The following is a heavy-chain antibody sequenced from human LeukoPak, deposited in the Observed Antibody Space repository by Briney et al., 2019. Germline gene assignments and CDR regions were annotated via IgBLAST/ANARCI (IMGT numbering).Heavy chain of an antibody. V-gene: IGHV4-34*01. CDR3: ARGRLLLWLVGSWFDP. Sequence: KPSETLSLTCAVYGGSFSGYYWSWIRQPPGKGLEWIGEINHSGSTNYNPSLKSRVTISVDTSKNQFSLKLSSVTAADTAVYYCARGRLLLWLVGSWFDPWGQGTLVTVSS. D-gene: IGHD6-19*01. CDR1: GGSFSGYY. J-gene: IGHJ5*02. CDR2: INHSGST.